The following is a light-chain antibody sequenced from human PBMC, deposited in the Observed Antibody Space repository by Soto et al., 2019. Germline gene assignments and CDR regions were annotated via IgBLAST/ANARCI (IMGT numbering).Light chain of an antibody. CDR2: GAS. CDR1: QSIGTN. Sequence: DIVMTQSPATLSVSPGERATLSCRASQSIGTNLAWYQQKPGQPPRLLISGASTRATGIPARFSGSGSGTEFTLTISSLQSEDFAVYHCQHYHKWRRTCGQGTKVDIK. J-gene: IGKJ1*01. V-gene: IGKV3-15*01. CDR3: QHYHKWRRT.